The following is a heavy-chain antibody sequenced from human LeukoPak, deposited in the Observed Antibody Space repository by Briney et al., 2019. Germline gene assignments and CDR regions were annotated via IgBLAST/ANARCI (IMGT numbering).Heavy chain of an antibody. V-gene: IGHV4-39*01. CDR1: GGSISSSGYY. Sequence: SETLSLTCTVSGGSISSSGYYWGWIRQLPGKGLEWIGTIYYSGSTYYNPSLKSRVTISVDTSKNQFSLKLSSVTAADTAVYYCARFRTLTTHFDYWGQGTLVTVSS. J-gene: IGHJ4*02. CDR2: IYYSGST. CDR3: ARFRTLTTHFDY. D-gene: IGHD4-11*01.